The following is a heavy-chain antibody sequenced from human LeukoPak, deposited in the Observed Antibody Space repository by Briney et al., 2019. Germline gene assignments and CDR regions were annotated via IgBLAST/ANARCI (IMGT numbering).Heavy chain of an antibody. CDR3: ATGNASHYYMDV. Sequence: GASVKVSCKASGYTFTGYFLHWVRQAPGQGLEWMGWINSNNGGTNYAQKFQGRVTVTRDTSISTAYMELNRLRSDDTAVYFCATGNASHYYMDVWGKGTTVIVSS. CDR2: INSNNGGT. D-gene: IGHD2-2*01. CDR1: GYTFTGYF. V-gene: IGHV1-2*02. J-gene: IGHJ6*03.